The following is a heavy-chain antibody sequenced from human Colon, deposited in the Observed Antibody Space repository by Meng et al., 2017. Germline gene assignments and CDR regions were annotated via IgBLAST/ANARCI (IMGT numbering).Heavy chain of an antibody. V-gene: IGHV3-23*01. Sequence: GEALKISCAASGSTFSSYVMGWVRQAPGKGLEWSSSITLTGGKTFHPDSVKGRFTISRDNSKKTLYVQMNSLRAEDAAEYYCAKHGGPWGQGTLVTVSS. J-gene: IGHJ4*02. CDR2: ITLTGGKT. D-gene: IGHD3-10*01. CDR1: GSTFSSYV. CDR3: AKHGGP.